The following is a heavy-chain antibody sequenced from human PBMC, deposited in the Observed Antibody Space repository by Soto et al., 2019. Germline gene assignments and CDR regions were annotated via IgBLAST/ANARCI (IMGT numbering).Heavy chain of an antibody. J-gene: IGHJ4*02. CDR3: ARDLNDYGDYVRVGY. Sequence: PSETLSLTCAVYCGSFSGYYWSWIRQPPGKGLEWIGEINHSGSTNYNPSLKSRVTISVDTSKNQFSLKLSSVTAADTAVYYCARDLNDYGDYVRVGYWGQGTLVTVSS. D-gene: IGHD4-17*01. V-gene: IGHV4-34*01. CDR2: INHSGST. CDR1: CGSFSGYY.